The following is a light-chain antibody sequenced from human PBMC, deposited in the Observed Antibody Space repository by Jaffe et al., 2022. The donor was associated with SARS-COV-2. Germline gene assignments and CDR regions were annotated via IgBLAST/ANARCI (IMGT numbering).Light chain of an antibody. Sequence: SFELTQPPSVSVSPGQTAKITCSGDVLSKQYVHWYQQKPQQAPVLLIYQDTERRSDVPERFSGSSSGTTATLTISGVLAEDEADYYCQSADGSVVFGGGTRLTVL. J-gene: IGLJ3*02. CDR1: VLSKQY. CDR3: QSADGSVV. V-gene: IGLV3-25*03. CDR2: QDT.